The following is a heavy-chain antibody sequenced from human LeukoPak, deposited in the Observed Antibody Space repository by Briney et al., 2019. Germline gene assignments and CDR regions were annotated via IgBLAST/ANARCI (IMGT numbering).Heavy chain of an antibody. J-gene: IGHJ4*02. CDR1: GGSISSYY. CDR3: ARARQYYDFWSGYYNPFDY. Sequence: SETLSLTCTVSGGSISSYYWSWIRQPPGKGLEWIGEINHSGSTNYNPSLKSRVTISVDTSKNQFSLKLSSVTAADTAVYYCARARQYYDFWSGYYNPFDYWGQGTLVTVSS. D-gene: IGHD3-3*01. V-gene: IGHV4-34*01. CDR2: INHSGST.